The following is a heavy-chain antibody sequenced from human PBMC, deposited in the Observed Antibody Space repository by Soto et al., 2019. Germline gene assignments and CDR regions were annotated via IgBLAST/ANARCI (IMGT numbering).Heavy chain of an antibody. CDR2: INWNGGST. D-gene: IGHD4-17*01. CDR3: ARVNYGDKKYYFDY. Sequence: GGSLRLSCAASGFTFDDYGMIWVRQAPGKGLEWVSGINWNGGSTGYADSVKGRFTISRDNAKNSLYLQMNSLRAEDTALYHCARVNYGDKKYYFDYWGQGTLVTVSS. CDR1: GFTFDDYG. V-gene: IGHV3-20*01. J-gene: IGHJ4*02.